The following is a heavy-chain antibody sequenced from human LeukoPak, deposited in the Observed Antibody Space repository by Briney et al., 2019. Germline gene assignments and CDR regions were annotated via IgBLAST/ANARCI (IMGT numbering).Heavy chain of an antibody. D-gene: IGHD5-24*01. Sequence: GGSLRLSCEASGFTFSNYYMSWIRQAPGNGLERVSHIKGNGATTYYADSVRGRFTISRDNAKNSLFLQMNSLRVDDTATYYCARAGEMRYMDVWGKGTAVAVS. J-gene: IGHJ6*03. CDR3: ARAGEMRYMDV. CDR2: IKGNGATT. CDR1: GFTFSNYY. V-gene: IGHV3-11*01.